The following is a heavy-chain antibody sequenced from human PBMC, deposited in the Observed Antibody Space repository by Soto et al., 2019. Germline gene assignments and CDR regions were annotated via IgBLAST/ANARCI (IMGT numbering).Heavy chain of an antibody. V-gene: IGHV1-18*01. CDR3: ARDGDRCTSTRCSPWPDTHFDL. D-gene: IGHD2-2*01. Sequence: QVQLVQSGDEVKKPGASVKVSCKASGYTFTNYGISWVRQAPGQGLEWMGWISPYNGNTKYPQKLQGRVTMTTDTSTRTSYMELRSLRSDDTAVYFCARDGDRCTSTRCSPWPDTHFDLLGRGTLVTVSS. J-gene: IGHJ2*01. CDR1: GYTFTNYG. CDR2: ISPYNGNT.